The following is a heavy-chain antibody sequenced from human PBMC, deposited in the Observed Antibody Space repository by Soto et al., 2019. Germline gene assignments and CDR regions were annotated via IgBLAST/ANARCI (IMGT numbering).Heavy chain of an antibody. D-gene: IGHD3-22*01. J-gene: IGHJ5*02. Sequence: SVKVSCKASGGTFSSYTISWVRQAPGQGLEWMGRIIPILGIANYAQKFQGRVTITADKSTSTAYMELSSLRSEDTAVYYCARSVTYYYDSSGYNWFDPWGQGTLVTVSS. CDR1: GGTFSSYT. CDR3: ARSVTYYYDSSGYNWFDP. CDR2: IIPILGIA. V-gene: IGHV1-69*02.